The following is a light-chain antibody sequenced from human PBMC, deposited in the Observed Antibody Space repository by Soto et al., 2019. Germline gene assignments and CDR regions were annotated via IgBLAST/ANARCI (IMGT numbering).Light chain of an antibody. J-gene: IGKJ5*01. CDR2: GAS. CDR3: QQSSDWPPIT. CDR1: QSVSSN. V-gene: IGKV3-15*01. Sequence: EIVMTQSPATLSVSPGERATLSCRASQSVSSNLAWYQQKPGQAPRLLIYGASTRATGVPARFSGSGSGTEFTLTIDSLQSEDFAVYYCQQSSDWPPITCGQGTRLEIK.